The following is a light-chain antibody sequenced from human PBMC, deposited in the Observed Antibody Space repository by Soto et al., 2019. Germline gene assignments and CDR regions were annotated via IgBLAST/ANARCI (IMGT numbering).Light chain of an antibody. V-gene: IGKV3-11*01. CDR1: QSVSSY. Sequence: EIVLTQSPATLSLSPGERATLSCRASQSVSSYLAWYQQKPGQAPRLLMYEASNRATGIPARFSGGGSGTDFTLTISSLEPEDFAVYYCQQRSNWPPALTLGGGTKVDIK. CDR3: QQRSNWPPALT. J-gene: IGKJ4*01. CDR2: EAS.